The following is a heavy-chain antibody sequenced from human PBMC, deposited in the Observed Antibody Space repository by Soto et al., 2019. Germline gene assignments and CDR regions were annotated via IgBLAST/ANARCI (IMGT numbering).Heavy chain of an antibody. CDR1: GYTFVNYA. J-gene: IGHJ5*02. D-gene: IGHD1-1*01. Sequence: ASVKVSCKASGYTFVNYAFTWVRQAPGQGLEWMGWISAYNGNTNYAQKLQGRGTITADQSTSTAYMELSSLRSEDTAVYYCARDRRASYTISTISGSNRYHWFDPWGQGTLVTISS. CDR2: ISAYNGNT. CDR3: ARDRRASYTISTISGSNRYHWFDP. V-gene: IGHV1-18*01.